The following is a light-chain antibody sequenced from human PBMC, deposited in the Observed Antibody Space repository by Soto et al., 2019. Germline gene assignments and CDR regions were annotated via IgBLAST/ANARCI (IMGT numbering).Light chain of an antibody. CDR3: QQRSNWSGLT. Sequence: EVVMTQSPATLSVSPGEGVTLSCRASQSVSSSYLAWYQQKPGQAPRLLIYGASSRATGIPDRFSGSGSGTDFTLTISSLEPEDFAVYYCQQRSNWSGLTFGGGTKVDIK. CDR1: QSVSSSY. CDR2: GAS. J-gene: IGKJ4*01. V-gene: IGKV3D-20*02.